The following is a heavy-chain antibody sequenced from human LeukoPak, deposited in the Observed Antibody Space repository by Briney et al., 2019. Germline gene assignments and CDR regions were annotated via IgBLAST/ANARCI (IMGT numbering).Heavy chain of an antibody. CDR3: ARERSSGYQTEYYYYYYGMDV. J-gene: IGHJ6*02. CDR2: INPSGGST. D-gene: IGHD5-12*01. V-gene: IGHV1-46*01. CDR1: GHTFTSYY. Sequence: ASVKVSCKASGHTFTSYYMHWVRQAPGQGLEWMGIINPSGGSTSYAQKFQGRVTMTRDTSTSTVYMELSSLRSEDTAVYYCARERSSGYQTEYYYYYYGMDVWGQGTTVTVSS.